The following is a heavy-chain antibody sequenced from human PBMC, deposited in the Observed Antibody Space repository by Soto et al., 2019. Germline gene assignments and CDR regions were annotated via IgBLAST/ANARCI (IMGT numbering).Heavy chain of an antibody. Sequence: SETLSLTCTVSGGSISSSSYYWGWIRQPPGKGLEWIGSIYYSGSTYYNPSLKSRVTISVDTSKNQFSLKLSSVTAADTAVYYCARHLLVDMMTTVTQFDYWGQGTLVTVSS. D-gene: IGHD4-4*01. CDR2: IYYSGST. V-gene: IGHV4-39*01. CDR3: ARHLLVDMMTTVTQFDY. J-gene: IGHJ4*02. CDR1: GGSISSSSYY.